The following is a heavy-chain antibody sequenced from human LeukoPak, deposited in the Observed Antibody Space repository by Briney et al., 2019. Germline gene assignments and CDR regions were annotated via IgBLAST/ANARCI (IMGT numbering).Heavy chain of an antibody. D-gene: IGHD5-18*01. J-gene: IGHJ4*02. CDR2: INPSGGST. V-gene: IGHV1-46*01. Sequence: ASVTVSCKASGYTFTSYYMHWVRQAPGQGLEWMGIINPSGGSTSYAQKFQGRVTMTRDTSTSTVYMELSSLRSEDTAVYCCARSDTAMVFDYWGQGTLVTVSS. CDR3: ARSDTAMVFDY. CDR1: GYTFTSYY.